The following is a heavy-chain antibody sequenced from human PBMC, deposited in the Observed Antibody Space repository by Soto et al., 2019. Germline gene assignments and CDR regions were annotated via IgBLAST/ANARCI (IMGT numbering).Heavy chain of an antibody. CDR3: AREGFSDTSEAFDM. D-gene: IGHD5-18*01. Sequence: EVQLVESGGGLVKPGGSLRLSCAASAFTFSTYAMNWVRQAPGKGLEWVSSIGGSSRSIYYADSVKVRFTISRDNAKNSLYLHMNSLRAEDTAIYYCAREGFSDTSEAFDMWGQGTVVTVSS. V-gene: IGHV3-21*01. CDR2: IGGSSRSI. J-gene: IGHJ3*02. CDR1: AFTFSTYA.